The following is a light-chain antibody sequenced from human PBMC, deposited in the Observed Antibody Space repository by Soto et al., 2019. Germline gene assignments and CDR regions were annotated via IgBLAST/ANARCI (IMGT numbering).Light chain of an antibody. CDR2: AAS. CDR3: QQSYSTPPT. J-gene: IGKJ4*01. V-gene: IGKV1-39*01. CDR1: QSISSY. Sequence: DLQMTQSPSSLSASVGDRVTITCRASQSISSYLNWYQQKPGKAPKLLIYAASSLQSGVPSRFSGSGSGPDFTLPISSLQPEDFATYYCQQSYSTPPTFGGGTKGEIK.